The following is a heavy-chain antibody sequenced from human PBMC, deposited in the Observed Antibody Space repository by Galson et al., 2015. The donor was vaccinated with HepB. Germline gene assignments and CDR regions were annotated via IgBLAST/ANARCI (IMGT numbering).Heavy chain of an antibody. D-gene: IGHD1-20*01. Sequence: SLRLSCAASGFTFSSYGMHWVRQAPGKGLEWVAVISYDGSNKYYADSVKGRFTISRDNSKNTLYLQMNSLRAEDTAVYYCAKDSSITGTTLYYYYGMDVWGQGTTVTVSS. CDR2: ISYDGSNK. J-gene: IGHJ6*02. V-gene: IGHV3-30*18. CDR1: GFTFSSYG. CDR3: AKDSSITGTTLYYYYGMDV.